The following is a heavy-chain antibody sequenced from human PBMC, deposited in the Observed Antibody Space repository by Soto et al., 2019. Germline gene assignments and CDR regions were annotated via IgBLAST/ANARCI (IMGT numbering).Heavy chain of an antibody. J-gene: IGHJ6*02. V-gene: IGHV1-69*02. CDR3: ARGNYYGSGSRAGYYYGMDV. CDR1: GGTFSSYT. D-gene: IGHD3-10*01. Sequence: QVQLVQSGAEVKKPGSSVKVSCKASGGTFSSYTISWVRQAPGQGLEWMGRIIPILGIANYALEFQGRVTITGDKPTSTAYMELSSLRSEDTAVYYCARGNYYGSGSRAGYYYGMDVWGQGTTVRVSS. CDR2: IIPILGIA.